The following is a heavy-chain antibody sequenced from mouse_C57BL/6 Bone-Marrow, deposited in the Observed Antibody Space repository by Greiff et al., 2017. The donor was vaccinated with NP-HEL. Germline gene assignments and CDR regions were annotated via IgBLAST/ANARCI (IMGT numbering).Heavy chain of an antibody. D-gene: IGHD2-5*01. Sequence: EVKLVESGGGLVQPGGSLSLSCAASGFTFTDYYMSWVRQPPGQALEWLGFIRNKANGYTTEYSASVKGRFTISRDNSQSILYLQMNALRAEDSATYYCARYMRSNSWFAYWGQGTLVTVSA. J-gene: IGHJ3*01. CDR2: IRNKANGYTT. V-gene: IGHV7-3*01. CDR3: ARYMRSNSWFAY. CDR1: GFTFTDYY.